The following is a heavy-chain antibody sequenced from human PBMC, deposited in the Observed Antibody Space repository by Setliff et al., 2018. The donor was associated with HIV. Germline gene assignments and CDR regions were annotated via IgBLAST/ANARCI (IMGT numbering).Heavy chain of an antibody. CDR1: GGTFTRNC. CDR3: ARDVYFTFSGEFICHYLDV. D-gene: IGHD3-3*01. J-gene: IGHJ6*03. Sequence: SVKVSCKVSGGTFTRNCISWVRQAPGQGLEWMGGILPFFDTTNYAQKFQGRVTITADESTSTVHMELSSLTSEETAVYYCARDVYFTFSGEFICHYLDVWGKGTTVTVSS. V-gene: IGHV1-69*13. CDR2: ILPFFDTT.